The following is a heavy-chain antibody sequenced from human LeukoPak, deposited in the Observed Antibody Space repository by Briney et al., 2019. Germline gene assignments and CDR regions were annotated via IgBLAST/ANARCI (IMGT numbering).Heavy chain of an antibody. V-gene: IGHV3-21*01. CDR2: ISSSSSYI. Sequence: PGGSLRLSCAASGFTFSGYSMNWVRQAPGKGLEWVSSISSSSSYIYYADSVKGRFTISRDNAKNSLYLQMNSLRAEDTAVYYCARDHDTGYYFDYWGQGTLVTVSS. CDR3: ARDHDTGYYFDY. J-gene: IGHJ4*02. CDR1: GFTFSGYS. D-gene: IGHD7-27*01.